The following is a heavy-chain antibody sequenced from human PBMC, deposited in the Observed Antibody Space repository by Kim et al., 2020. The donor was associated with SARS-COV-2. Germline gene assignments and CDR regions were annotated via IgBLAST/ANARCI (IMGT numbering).Heavy chain of an antibody. CDR1: GFTFSSYS. Sequence: GGSLRLSCAASGFTFSSYSMNWVRQAPGKGLEWVSYISSSSSTIYYADSVKGRFTISRDNAKNSLYLQMNSLRDEDTAVYYCARDRPPRFGESPPFDYWGQGTLVTVSS. V-gene: IGHV3-48*02. CDR3: ARDRPPRFGESPPFDY. CDR2: ISSSSSTI. D-gene: IGHD3-10*01. J-gene: IGHJ4*02.